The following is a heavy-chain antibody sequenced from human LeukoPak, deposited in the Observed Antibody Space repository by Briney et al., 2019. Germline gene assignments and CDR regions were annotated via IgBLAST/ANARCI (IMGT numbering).Heavy chain of an antibody. J-gene: IGHJ4*02. CDR2: IIPFFDTA. CDR1: GGTLSSYA. D-gene: IGHD4-23*01. Sequence: GASVKVSCKSSGGTLSSYAISWVRQAPGQGLEWMGGIIPFFDTANYAQKFQGRVTITADESTSTAYLELSSLRSEDTAVYYCARDGDHGGNSFDSWGQGTLVTVSS. CDR3: ARDGDHGGNSFDS. V-gene: IGHV1-69*13.